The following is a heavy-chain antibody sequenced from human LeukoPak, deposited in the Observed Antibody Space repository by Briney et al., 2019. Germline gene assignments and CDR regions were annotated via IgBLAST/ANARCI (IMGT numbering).Heavy chain of an antibody. Sequence: PGGSLRLSCAASGVTFSAYSMNWVRQAPGKGLEWVSSISTSNTYIYYADSVKGRFTISRDNAKNSLYLQMNSLRAEDTAVYFCARDSYPGEGRYFDCWGPGTLVTVSS. CDR1: GVTFSAYS. V-gene: IGHV3-21*06. CDR2: ISTSNTYI. J-gene: IGHJ4*02. CDR3: ARDSYPGEGRYFDC. D-gene: IGHD2-21*01.